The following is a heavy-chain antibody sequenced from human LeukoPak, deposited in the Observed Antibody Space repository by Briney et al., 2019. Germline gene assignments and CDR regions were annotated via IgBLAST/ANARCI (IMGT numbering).Heavy chain of an antibody. D-gene: IGHD4-17*01. V-gene: IGHV4-34*01. J-gene: IGHJ6*02. Sequence: SETLSLTCAVYGGTFSGYYWSWIRQPPGKGLEWIGEINHSGSTNYNPSLKSRVTISVDTSKNQFSLKLSSVTAADTAVYYCARAPRKPTVTNYGYYGMDVWGQGTTVTVSS. CDR2: INHSGST. CDR3: ARAPRKPTVTNYGYYGMDV. CDR1: GGTFSGYY.